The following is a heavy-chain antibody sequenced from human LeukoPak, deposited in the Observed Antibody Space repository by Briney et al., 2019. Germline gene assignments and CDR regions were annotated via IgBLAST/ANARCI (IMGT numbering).Heavy chain of an antibody. CDR2: ISSSSSYI. J-gene: IGHJ4*02. V-gene: IGHV3-21*04. CDR1: GFTFSSYS. D-gene: IGHD3-16*01. CDR3: AKDYLGFYDN. Sequence: GGSLRLSCAASGFTFSSYSMSWVRQAPGKGLEWVSSISSSSSYIYYADSVKGRFTISRDNAKNSLYLQMNSLRAEDTAVYYCAKDYLGFYDNWGQGTLVTVSS.